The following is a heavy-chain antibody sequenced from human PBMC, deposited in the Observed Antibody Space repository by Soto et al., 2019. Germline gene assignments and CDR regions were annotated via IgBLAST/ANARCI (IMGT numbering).Heavy chain of an antibody. V-gene: IGHV3-23*01. CDR2: ISGNGGST. J-gene: IGHJ4*02. Sequence: LRLSCAASGFTFSSYAMSWVRQAPGRGPEWVSIISGNGGSTYYAASVKGRFTISRDNTKNTLYLQMDSLTAEDTAVYYCAKGSEFSNSYTLDFDFWGQGALVTVS. CDR1: GFTFSSYA. D-gene: IGHD6-6*01. CDR3: AKGSEFSNSYTLDFDF.